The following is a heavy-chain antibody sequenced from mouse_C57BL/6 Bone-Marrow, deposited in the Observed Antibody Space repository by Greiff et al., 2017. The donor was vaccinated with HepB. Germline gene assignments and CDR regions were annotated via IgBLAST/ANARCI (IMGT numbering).Heavy chain of an antibody. CDR3: ARQEGNYFDY. CDR2: ISSGGSYT. J-gene: IGHJ2*01. V-gene: IGHV5-6*01. CDR1: GFTFSSYG. Sequence: EVHLVESGGDLVKPGGSLKLSCAASGFTFSSYGMSWVRQTPDKRLEWVATISSGGSYTYYPDSVKGRFTISRDNAKNTLYLQMSSLKSEDTAMYYCARQEGNYFDYWGQGTTLTVSS.